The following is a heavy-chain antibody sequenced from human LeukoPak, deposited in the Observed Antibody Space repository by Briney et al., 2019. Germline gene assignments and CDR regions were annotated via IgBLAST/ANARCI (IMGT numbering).Heavy chain of an antibody. D-gene: IGHD2-2*01. Sequence: PGGSLRLSCAASGFTFSSYSMNWVRQAPGKGLEWVSSISSSSSYIYYADSVKGRFTISRDNAKNSLYLQMNSLRAEDTAVYYCARAGVVPAAKIYYYYMDVWGKGTTVTVSS. V-gene: IGHV3-21*01. CDR1: GFTFSSYS. CDR3: ARAGVVPAAKIYYYYMDV. J-gene: IGHJ6*03. CDR2: ISSSSSYI.